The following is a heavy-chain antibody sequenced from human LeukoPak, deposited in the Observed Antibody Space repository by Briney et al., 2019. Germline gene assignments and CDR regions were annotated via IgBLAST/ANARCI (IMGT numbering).Heavy chain of an antibody. CDR1: GFTFSSYS. Sequence: GGSLRLSCAASGFTFSSYSMNWVRQAPGKGLEWVSYISSSSSTIYYADSVKGRFTISRDNAKNSLYLQMNSLRAEDTAVYYCARDSQLWLWGDYYYYMDVWGKGTTVTVSS. D-gene: IGHD5-18*01. CDR3: ARDSQLWLWGDYYYYMDV. J-gene: IGHJ6*03. CDR2: ISSSSSTI. V-gene: IGHV3-48*01.